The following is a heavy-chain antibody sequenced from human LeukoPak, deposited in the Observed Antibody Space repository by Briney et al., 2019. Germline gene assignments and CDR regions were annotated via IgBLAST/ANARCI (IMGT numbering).Heavy chain of an antibody. J-gene: IGHJ4*02. Sequence: GGSLRLSCAASGFTFSNYAMNWVRQAPGKGLHWVSVINESGGTAYYADSVKGRFTISRDNSKNTLSLQMNSLRAEDTAVYYCAKDFSPLRVPLLRGVTSVPDYWGQGTLVSVSS. D-gene: IGHD3-10*01. CDR3: AKDFSPLRVPLLRGVTSVPDY. CDR1: GFTFSNYA. CDR2: INESGGTA. V-gene: IGHV3-23*01.